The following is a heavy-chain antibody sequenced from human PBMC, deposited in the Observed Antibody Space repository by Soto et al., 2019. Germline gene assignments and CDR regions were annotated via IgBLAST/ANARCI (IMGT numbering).Heavy chain of an antibody. Sequence: ASVKVSCKASGYTFTSYGISWVRQAPGQGLEWMGWISAYNGNTNYAQKLQGRVTMTKDTSTSTAYMELRSLRSDDTAVYYCARVAWENDFWSGYNSYYYYYMDVWGKGTTVTVSS. D-gene: IGHD3-3*01. CDR3: ARVAWENDFWSGYNSYYYYYMDV. CDR1: GYTFTSYG. J-gene: IGHJ6*03. CDR2: ISAYNGNT. V-gene: IGHV1-18*01.